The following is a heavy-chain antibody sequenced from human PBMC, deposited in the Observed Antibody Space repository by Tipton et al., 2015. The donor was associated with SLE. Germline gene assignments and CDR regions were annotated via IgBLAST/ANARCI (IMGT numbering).Heavy chain of an antibody. CDR1: GYSFTSYY. Sequence: QLVQSGAEVKKSGASVKVSCKASGYSFTSYYIHWVRQAPGQGLEWMGIIHPSGGSASYAQEIQGGVTMTRDTSTSTVYMELSSLRPEDTAVYYCARGDSYNSYMDDWGKGTTVTVSS. V-gene: IGHV1-46*01. CDR3: ARGDSYNSYMDD. J-gene: IGHJ6*03. CDR2: IHPSGGSA.